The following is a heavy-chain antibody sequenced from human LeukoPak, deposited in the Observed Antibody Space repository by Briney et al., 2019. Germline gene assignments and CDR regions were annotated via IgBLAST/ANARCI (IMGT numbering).Heavy chain of an antibody. Sequence: SETLSLTCTVSGRSISSSSYYWGWIRQPPGKGLEWIGSIYYSGSTYYNPSLKSRVTISVDTSKNQFSLKLSSVTAADTAVYYCARDRSSYYYGSGSYPYYFDYWGQGTLVTVSS. CDR2: IYYSGST. J-gene: IGHJ4*02. CDR1: GRSISSSSYY. CDR3: ARDRSSYYYGSGSYPYYFDY. D-gene: IGHD3-10*01. V-gene: IGHV4-39*07.